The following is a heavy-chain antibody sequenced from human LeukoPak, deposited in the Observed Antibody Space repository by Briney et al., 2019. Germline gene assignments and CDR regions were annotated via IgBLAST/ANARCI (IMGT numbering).Heavy chain of an antibody. V-gene: IGHV3-23*01. CDR2: ISGSGGST. Sequence: PGGSLRLSCAASGFTFSSYAMSWVRQAPGKGLEWVSAISGSGGSTYYADSVKGRFTISRDNSKNTLYLQMNSLRAEDTAVYYCARVSGGNRWVDGAFDIWGQGTMVTVSS. D-gene: IGHD3-16*01. J-gene: IGHJ3*02. CDR3: ARVSGGNRWVDGAFDI. CDR1: GFTFSSYA.